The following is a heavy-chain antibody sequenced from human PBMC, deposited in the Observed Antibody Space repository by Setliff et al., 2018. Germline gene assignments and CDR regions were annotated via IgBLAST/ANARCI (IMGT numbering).Heavy chain of an antibody. D-gene: IGHD5-18*01. J-gene: IGHJ4*02. V-gene: IGHV3-7*04. CDR3: ARGGYSYGY. CDR1: GFTFSTYW. Sequence: GGSLRLSCAASGFTFSTYWMSWVRQAPGKGLEWVANIKQDGSDKYYVDSVKGRFTISRDNAENSLYLQVNNLRAEDTAVYYCARGGYSYGYWGQGTLVTVSS. CDR2: IKQDGSDK.